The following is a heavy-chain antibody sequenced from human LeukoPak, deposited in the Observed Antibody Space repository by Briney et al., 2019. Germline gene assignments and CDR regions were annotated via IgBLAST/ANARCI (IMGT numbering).Heavy chain of an antibody. CDR3: ARGLWFGSPPPGY. V-gene: IGHV3-48*02. CDR2: ISSGSGTM. CDR1: GFSFSSSS. D-gene: IGHD3-10*01. J-gene: IGHJ4*02. Sequence: PTGGSLRLSCAASGFSFSSSSMNWVRQAPGKGLEWVSYISSGSGTMSYPDSVKGRFIISRDNAKNSLYLQMNSLRDEDTAVYYCARGLWFGSPPPGYWGQGTLVTVSS.